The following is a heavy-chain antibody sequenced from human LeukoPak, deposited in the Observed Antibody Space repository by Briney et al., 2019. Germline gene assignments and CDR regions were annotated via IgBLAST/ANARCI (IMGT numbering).Heavy chain of an antibody. J-gene: IGHJ4*02. V-gene: IGHV3-48*03. D-gene: IGHD6-13*01. CDR3: ARGPYSSNWYVDY. Sequence: PGGSLRLSCVVSGFTFSDYEMNRVRQAPGQGLEWVSYISSNGRTTFHADSVKGRFTISRDDTKNSLYLQMNSLRVEDTAVYYCARGPYSSNWYVDYWGQGTLVTVAS. CDR1: GFTFSDYE. CDR2: ISSNGRTT.